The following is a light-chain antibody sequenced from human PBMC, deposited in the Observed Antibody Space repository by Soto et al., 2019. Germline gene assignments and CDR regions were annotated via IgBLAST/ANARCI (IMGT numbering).Light chain of an antibody. J-gene: IGKJ2*01. CDR3: QQYNYWPPTYT. CDR1: QSVSSN. V-gene: IGKV3-15*01. CDR2: GAS. Sequence: EIVMTQSPATLSVSPGEGATLSCRASQSVSSNLAWYQQKPGQPPRLLIYGASTRATGIPARFSGSGSGTEITLTVSSLQSEDFAVYYCQQYNYWPPTYTFGQGTKLEIK.